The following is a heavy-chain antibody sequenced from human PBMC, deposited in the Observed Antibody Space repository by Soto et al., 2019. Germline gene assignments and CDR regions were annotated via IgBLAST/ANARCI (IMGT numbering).Heavy chain of an antibody. Sequence: ASVKVSCKASGGTFSSYAISWVRQAPGQGLEWMGGIIPIFGTANYAQKFQGRVTITADESTSTAYMELSSLRSEDTAVYYCARNDCSGGSCYSYYYYGMDVWGQGTTVTVS. CDR3: ARNDCSGGSCYSYYYYGMDV. CDR1: GGTFSSYA. D-gene: IGHD2-15*01. J-gene: IGHJ6*02. CDR2: IIPIFGTA. V-gene: IGHV1-69*13.